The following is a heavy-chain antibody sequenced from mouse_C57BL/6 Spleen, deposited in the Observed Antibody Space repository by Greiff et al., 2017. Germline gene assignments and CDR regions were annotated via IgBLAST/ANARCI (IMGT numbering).Heavy chain of an antibody. CDR1: GYTFTDYE. J-gene: IGHJ4*01. CDR3: TRGRNYGSSSRAMDY. V-gene: IGHV1-15*01. CDR2: IDPETGGT. Sequence: VQVVESGAELVRPGASVTLSCKASGYTFTDYEMHWVKQTPVHGLEWIGAIDPETGGTAYNQKFKGKAILTADKSSSTAYMELRSLTSEDSAVYYCTRGRNYGSSSRAMDYWGQGTSVTVSS. D-gene: IGHD1-1*01.